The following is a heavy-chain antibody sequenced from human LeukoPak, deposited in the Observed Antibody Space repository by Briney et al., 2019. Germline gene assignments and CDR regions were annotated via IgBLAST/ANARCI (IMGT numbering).Heavy chain of an antibody. CDR3: ARAPYGGNNNWYFDL. J-gene: IGHJ2*01. V-gene: IGHV3-74*01. Sequence: GGSLRLSCAASGFTFSSYWMHWVRQAPGKGLVWVSRINSDGSSTSYADSVKGRFTISRDNAKNTLYLQMNSLRAEDTAVYYCARAPYGGNNNWYFDLWGRGTLVTVSS. CDR2: INSDGSST. D-gene: IGHD4-23*01. CDR1: GFTFSSYW.